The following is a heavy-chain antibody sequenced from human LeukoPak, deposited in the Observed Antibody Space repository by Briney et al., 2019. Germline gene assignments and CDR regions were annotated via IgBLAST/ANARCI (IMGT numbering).Heavy chain of an antibody. CDR2: IYYSGST. V-gene: IGHV4-4*08. J-gene: IGHJ5*02. CDR1: GGSISSYY. D-gene: IGHD3-10*01. CDR3: ARDNPGFGEFDP. Sequence: SETLSLTCTVSGGSISSYYWSWIRQPPGKGLEWIGYIYYSGSTDYNPSLKSRVTISVDTSKNQFSLKLRSVTAADTAVYYCARDNPGFGEFDPWGQGTLVTVSS.